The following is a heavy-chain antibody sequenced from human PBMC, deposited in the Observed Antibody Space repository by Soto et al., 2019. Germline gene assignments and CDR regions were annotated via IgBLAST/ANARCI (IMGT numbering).Heavy chain of an antibody. CDR3: AKENREGDYIWGSCRPLSHFDY. Sequence: GGSLRLSCAASGFTFSSYAMSWVRQAPGKGLEWVSAISGSGGSTYYADSVKGRFTISGDNSKNTLYLQMNSLRAEDTAVYYCAKENREGDYIWGSCRPLSHFDYWGQGTLVTVSS. CDR2: ISGSGGST. J-gene: IGHJ4*02. V-gene: IGHV3-23*01. D-gene: IGHD3-16*02. CDR1: GFTFSSYA.